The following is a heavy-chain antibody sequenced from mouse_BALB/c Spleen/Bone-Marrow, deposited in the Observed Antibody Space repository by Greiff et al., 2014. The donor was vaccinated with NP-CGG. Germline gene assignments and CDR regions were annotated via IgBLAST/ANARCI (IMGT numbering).Heavy chain of an antibody. CDR3: AEITTAAYYVMDY. CDR1: GFSIGDTY. D-gene: IGHD1-2*01. J-gene: IGHJ4*01. CDR2: IDPANGNT. Sequence: VQLQQSGAELVKPGASVKLSCTASGFSIGDTYMHWVKQRPEQGLEWIGRIDPANGNTKYDPKFQGKATITADTSSNTAYLQLSSLTSEDTAVYYCAEITTAAYYVMDYWGQGTSVTVSS. V-gene: IGHV14-3*02.